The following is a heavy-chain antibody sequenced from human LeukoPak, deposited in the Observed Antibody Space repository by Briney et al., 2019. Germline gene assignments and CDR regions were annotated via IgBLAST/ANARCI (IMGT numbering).Heavy chain of an antibody. CDR1: GGSISSSSYY. J-gene: IGHJ4*02. CDR2: IYYSGST. V-gene: IGHV4-39*07. CDR3: ARGITMVRGLDY. Sequence: SETLSLTCTVSGGSISSSSYYWGWIRQPPGKGLEWIGSIYYSGSTYYNPPLKSRVTISVDTSKNQFSLKLSSVTAADTAVYYCARGITMVRGLDYWGQGTLVTVSS. D-gene: IGHD3-10*01.